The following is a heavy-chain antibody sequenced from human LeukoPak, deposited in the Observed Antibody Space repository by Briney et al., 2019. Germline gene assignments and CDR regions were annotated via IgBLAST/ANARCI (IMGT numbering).Heavy chain of an antibody. D-gene: IGHD4-17*01. CDR2: IYWDDDK. CDR1: GFSLSTSGVG. Sequence: SGPTLLNPTQTPTLTCTFSGFSLSTSGVGVGWIRQPPVKALEWLALIYWDDDKRYSPSLKSRLTITKDTSKTQVVLTMTNMDPVDTATYYCAHTGDYSTFDSWGQGTLVTVSS. CDR3: AHTGDYSTFDS. V-gene: IGHV2-5*02. J-gene: IGHJ4*02.